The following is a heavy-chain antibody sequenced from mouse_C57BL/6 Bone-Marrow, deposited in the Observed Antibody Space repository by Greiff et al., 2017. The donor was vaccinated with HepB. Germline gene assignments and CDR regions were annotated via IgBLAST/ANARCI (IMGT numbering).Heavy chain of an antibody. CDR2: IDPSDSYT. CDR3: ASSIYYDYFYYAMDY. CDR1: GYTFTSYW. D-gene: IGHD2-4*01. V-gene: IGHV1-59*01. J-gene: IGHJ4*01. Sequence: QVQLQQPGAELVRPGTSVKLSCKASGYTFTSYWMHWVKQRPGQGLEWIGVIDPSDSYTNYNQKFKGKATLTVDTSSSTAYMQLSSLTSEDSAVNYCASSIYYDYFYYAMDYWGQGTSVTVSS.